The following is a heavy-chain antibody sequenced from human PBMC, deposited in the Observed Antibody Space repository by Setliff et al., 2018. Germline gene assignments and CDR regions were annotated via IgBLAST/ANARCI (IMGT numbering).Heavy chain of an antibody. D-gene: IGHD6-13*01. J-gene: IGHJ4*02. Sequence: ASVKVSCKASGYAFTSYYMYWVRQAPGQGLEWMGTINTGGGSASIVDQFQGRVTMTRDTSTSTIYLELNSLTSDDTAVYYCARGGVAAAGRKGAFEYWGQGTLVTVSS. CDR3: ARGGVAAAGRKGAFEY. CDR2: INTGGGSA. V-gene: IGHV1-46*01. CDR1: GYAFTSYY.